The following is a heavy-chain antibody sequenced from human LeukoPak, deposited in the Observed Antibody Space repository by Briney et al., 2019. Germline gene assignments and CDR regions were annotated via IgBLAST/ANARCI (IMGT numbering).Heavy chain of an antibody. V-gene: IGHV1-2*06. CDR3: ARVQYCSGGSCQPIDY. CDR2: INPNSGGT. D-gene: IGHD2-15*01. J-gene: IGHJ4*02. CDR1: GGTFSSYT. Sequence: ASVKVSCKASGGTFSSYTISWVRQAPGQGLEWMGRINPNSGGTNYAQKFQGRVTITRDTSISTAYMELSRLRSDDTAVYYCARVQYCSGGSCQPIDYWGQGTLVTVSS.